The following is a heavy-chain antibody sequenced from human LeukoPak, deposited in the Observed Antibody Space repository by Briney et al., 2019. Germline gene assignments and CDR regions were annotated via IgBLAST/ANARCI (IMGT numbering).Heavy chain of an antibody. CDR2: IGSSTRTM. CDR3: ASLLYGYSNGPFHH. J-gene: IGHJ4*02. Sequence: PGGSLRLSCAASGLSFSTYDMTWVRQAPGKELEWVSYIGSSTRTMYYAESLKGRFIISRDNAKNSLYLQMDSLRAEDTAIYYCASLLYGYSNGPFHHWGQGTLVTVSS. CDR1: GLSFSTYD. D-gene: IGHD5-18*01. V-gene: IGHV3-48*03.